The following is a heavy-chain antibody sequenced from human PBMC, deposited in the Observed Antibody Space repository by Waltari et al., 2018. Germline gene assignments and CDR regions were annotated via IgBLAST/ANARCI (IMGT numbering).Heavy chain of an antibody. J-gene: IGHJ3*02. CDR3: ATAIYYDSSGFYI. D-gene: IGHD3-22*01. CDR2: FDPEDGET. Sequence: QVQLVQSGAEVKKPGSSVKVSCKASGGTFSSYAISWVRQAPGKGLEWMGGFDPEDGETIYAQKFQGRVTMTEDTSTDTAYMELSSLRSEDTAVYYCATAIYYDSSGFYIWGQGTMVTVSS. V-gene: IGHV1-24*01. CDR1: GGTFSSYA.